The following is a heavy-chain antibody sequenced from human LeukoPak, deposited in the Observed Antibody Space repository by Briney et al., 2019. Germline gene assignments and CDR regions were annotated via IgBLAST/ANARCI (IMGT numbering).Heavy chain of an antibody. CDR3: ARGAYYYYGMDV. Sequence: SETLSLTCAVSGGSISSGGFSWSWIRQPPGKGLEWIGYIYHSGSTYYNPSLKSRVTISVDRSKNQFSLKLSSVTAADTAVYYCARGAYYYYGMDVWGQGTTVTVSS. J-gene: IGHJ6*02. CDR2: IYHSGST. CDR1: GGSISSGGFS. V-gene: IGHV4-30-2*01.